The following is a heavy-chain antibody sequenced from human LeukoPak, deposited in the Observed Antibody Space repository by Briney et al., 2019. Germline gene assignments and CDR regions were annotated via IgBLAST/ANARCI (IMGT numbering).Heavy chain of an antibody. V-gene: IGHV4-34*01. D-gene: IGHD3-10*01. J-gene: IGHJ3*02. CDR2: INHSGST. CDR1: GGSFSGYY. CDR3: ARILLWFGERDAFDI. Sequence: PSETLSLTCAAYGGSFSGYYWSWIRQPPGKGLEWIGEINHSGSTNYNPSLKSRVTISVDTSKNQFSLKLSSVTAADTAVYYCARILLWFGERDAFDIWGQGTMVTVSS.